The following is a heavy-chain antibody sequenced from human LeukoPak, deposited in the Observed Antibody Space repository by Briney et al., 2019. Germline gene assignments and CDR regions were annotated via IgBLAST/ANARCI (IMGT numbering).Heavy chain of an antibody. CDR2: INPNSGGT. J-gene: IGHJ6*02. V-gene: IGHV1-2*04. CDR3: ARGLYYYYGMDV. Sequence: GAAVTVSCMASGYTLTRYFMHWVRQAPGQGGEWGGWINPNSGGTNYAQKFQGWVTMTRDTSISTAYMELSRLRSDDTAVYYCARGLYYYYGMDVWGQGTTVTVSS. CDR1: GYTLTRYF.